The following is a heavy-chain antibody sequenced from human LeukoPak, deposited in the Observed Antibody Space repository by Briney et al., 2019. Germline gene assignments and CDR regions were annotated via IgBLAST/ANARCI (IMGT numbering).Heavy chain of an antibody. CDR2: INPSGDNT. V-gene: IGHV1-46*01. CDR1: GYTFTNNF. J-gene: IGHJ5*02. Sequence: ASVKVSCKASGYTFTNNFMHWVRQAPGQGLEWMGIINPSGDNTWYAQKFQGRVTMTRDMATSTDYMEVSSLRSEDTDVYYCARDNSVGDGACWFAPWAREPWSPSPQ. D-gene: IGHD4/OR15-4a*01. CDR3: ARDNSVGDGACWFAP.